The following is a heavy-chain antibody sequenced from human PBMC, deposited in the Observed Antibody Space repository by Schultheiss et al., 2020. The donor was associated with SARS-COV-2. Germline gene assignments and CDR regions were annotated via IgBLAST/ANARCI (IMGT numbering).Heavy chain of an antibody. J-gene: IGHJ4*02. Sequence: GGSLRLSCAASGFTFSSYAMSWVRQAPGKGLEWVAVISYDGSNKYYADSVKGRFTISRDNSKNTLYLQMNSLRAEDTAVYYCAKEFGVDLPRVFDYWGQGTLVTVSS. CDR1: GFTFSSYA. CDR2: ISYDGSNK. V-gene: IGHV3-30*18. D-gene: IGHD3-3*01. CDR3: AKEFGVDLPRVFDY.